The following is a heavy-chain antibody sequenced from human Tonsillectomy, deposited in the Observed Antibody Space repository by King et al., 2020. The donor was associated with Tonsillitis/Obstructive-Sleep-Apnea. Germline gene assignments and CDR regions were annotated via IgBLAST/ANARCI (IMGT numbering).Heavy chain of an antibody. CDR1: GFTFNIYW. CDR3: ARVGYSSGWLKMDY. CDR2: IKEDGSDK. V-gene: IGHV3-7*03. J-gene: IGHJ4*02. D-gene: IGHD6-19*01. Sequence: VQLVESGGGLVQPGGSLRLSCAASGFTFNIYWMNWVRQAPGKGLEWVANIKEDGSDKYYVDSVKGRFTISRDNAKNSVYLQMNSLRAEDTAVYYCARVGYSSGWLKMDYWGQGTLVTVSS.